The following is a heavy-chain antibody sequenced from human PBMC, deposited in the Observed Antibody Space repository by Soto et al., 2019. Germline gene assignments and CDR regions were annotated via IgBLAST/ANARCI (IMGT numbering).Heavy chain of an antibody. CDR2: IYYSGST. Sequence: PSETLSLTCTVSGGSISSYYWSWIRQPPGKGLEWIGYIYYSGSTNYNPSLKSRVTISVDTSKNQFSLKLISVTAADTAVYYCARDHNGRHYFDYWGQGTLVTVSS. CDR3: ARDHNGRHYFDY. J-gene: IGHJ4*02. V-gene: IGHV4-59*01. D-gene: IGHD3-10*01. CDR1: GGSISSYY.